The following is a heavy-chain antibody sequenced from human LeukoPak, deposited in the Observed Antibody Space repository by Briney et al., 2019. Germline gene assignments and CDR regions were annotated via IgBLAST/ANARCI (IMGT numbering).Heavy chain of an antibody. CDR1: GFTFSNAW. J-gene: IGHJ4*02. V-gene: IGHV3-15*01. D-gene: IGHD3-10*01. CDR3: TTAMVRGVIPYYFDY. Sequence: GGSLRLSCAASGFTFSNAWMSWVRQAPGKGLEWVGRIKSKTDGGTTDYAAPVKGRFTTSRDDSKNTLYLQMNSLKTEDTAVYYCTTAMVRGVIPYYFDYWGQGTLVTVSS. CDR2: IKSKTDGGTT.